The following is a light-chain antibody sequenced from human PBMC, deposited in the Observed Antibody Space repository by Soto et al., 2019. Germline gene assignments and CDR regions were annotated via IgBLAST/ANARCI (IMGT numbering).Light chain of an antibody. CDR1: QGISSA. CDR2: DAS. Sequence: AIHLTQSPSSLSASVGYRFTITCRAGQGISSALAWFQQKPAKPPQLPIYDASSLESGVPSRFTGSGSGTDFTLTISSLKPEDFATYSCQQFNNYPITFGQGTRLE. J-gene: IGKJ5*01. CDR3: QQFNNYPIT. V-gene: IGKV1D-13*01.